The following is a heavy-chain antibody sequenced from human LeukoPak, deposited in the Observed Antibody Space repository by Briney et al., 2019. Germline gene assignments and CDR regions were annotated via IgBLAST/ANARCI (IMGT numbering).Heavy chain of an antibody. CDR2: ISGSGGST. J-gene: IGHJ4*02. D-gene: IGHD1-26*01. V-gene: IGHV3-23*01. CDR1: GFTFSRSW. CDR3: AKDTVGAYVIDY. Sequence: GGSLRLSCAASGFTFSRSWMSWVRQAPGKGLEWVSAISGSGGSTYYADSVKGRFTISRDNSKNTLYLQMNSLRAEDTAVYYCAKDTVGAYVIDYWGQGTLVTVSS.